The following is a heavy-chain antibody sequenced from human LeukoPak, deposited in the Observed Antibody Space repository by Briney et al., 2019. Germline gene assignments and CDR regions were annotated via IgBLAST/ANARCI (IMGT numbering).Heavy chain of an antibody. CDR2: IYASGST. V-gene: IGHV4-4*07. CDR3: ARVRLGLFVYMDV. Sequence: SETLSLTCNVSGGSISSYYWTWIRQSAGKGLEFIGRIYASGSTDYNPSLQSRVTMSIDTSKNQFSLNMTTVTAADTAVYYCARVRLGLFVYMDVWGKGTTVTVSS. D-gene: IGHD3-22*01. CDR1: GGSISSYY. J-gene: IGHJ6*03.